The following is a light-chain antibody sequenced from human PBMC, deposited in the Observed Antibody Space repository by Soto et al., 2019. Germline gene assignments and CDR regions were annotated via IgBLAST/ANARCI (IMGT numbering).Light chain of an antibody. Sequence: DIILTQSPATVSVSPGERATLSCRASQSVSSNLAWYQHKVGQAPRLLIYGASTRVTGVPPRFSGSGSGTDFTLTISYLKSEDFGIYYCQQYNDRLPPDTFGGGTKVEI. V-gene: IGKV3-15*01. CDR3: QQYNDRLPPDT. CDR1: QSVSSN. J-gene: IGKJ4*01. CDR2: GAS.